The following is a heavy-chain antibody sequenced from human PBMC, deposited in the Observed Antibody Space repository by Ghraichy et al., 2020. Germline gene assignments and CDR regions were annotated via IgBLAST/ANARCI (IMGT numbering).Heavy chain of an antibody. CDR3: ARDGGDDVVVPAATAVVDYYYGMDV. Sequence: GESLNISCAAPEFTFSRYWMIWVRQTPGKRLEWVANINQDGSEKYYVDSVKGRFTISRDNAKKSLFLQMNSLRVEDTAVYYCARDGGDDVVVPAATAVVDYYYGMDVWGQGTTVIVSS. J-gene: IGHJ6*02. CDR1: EFTFSRYW. V-gene: IGHV3-7*01. CDR2: INQDGSEK. D-gene: IGHD2-2*01.